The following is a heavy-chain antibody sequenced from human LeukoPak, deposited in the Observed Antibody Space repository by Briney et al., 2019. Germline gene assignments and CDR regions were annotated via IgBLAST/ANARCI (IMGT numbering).Heavy chain of an antibody. CDR2: IRYDGSDK. CDR1: GFNFSNYD. CDR3: AKGNTS. D-gene: IGHD4-11*01. J-gene: IGHJ5*02. Sequence: GGSLRLSCAASGFNFSNYDMHWVRQAPGKGLEWVAFIRYDGSDKYYADSVKGRFTISRDNSKNTLYLQMNSLRTEDTAVYYCAKGNTSWGQGTLVTVSS. V-gene: IGHV3-30*02.